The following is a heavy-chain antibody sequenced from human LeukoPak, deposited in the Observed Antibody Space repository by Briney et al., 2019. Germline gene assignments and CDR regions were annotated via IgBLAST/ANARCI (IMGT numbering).Heavy chain of an antibody. J-gene: IGHJ6*02. CDR2: INHSGST. CDR1: GGSFSGYY. V-gene: IGHV4-34*01. CDR3: ARGFVLRFLEWLSGYYYYGMDV. Sequence: SETLSLTRAVYGGSFSGYYWSWIRQPPGKGLEWIGEINHSGSTNYNPSLKSRVTISVDTSKNQFSLKLSSVTAADTAVYYCARGFVLRFLEWLSGYYYYGMDVWGQGTTVTVSS. D-gene: IGHD3-3*01.